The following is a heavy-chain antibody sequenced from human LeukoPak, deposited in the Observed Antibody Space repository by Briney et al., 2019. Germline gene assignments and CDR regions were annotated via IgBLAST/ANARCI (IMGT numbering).Heavy chain of an antibody. J-gene: IGHJ4*02. V-gene: IGHV1-18*01. CDR2: ISVYNGNT. D-gene: IGHD3-22*01. CDR3: ARVQPHRIHYDNSDYPTRNDY. Sequence: ASVKVSCKASGYTFTSHGISWVRQAPGQGLEWMGWISVYNGNTNYVQKFQGRIIMTTDTSTSTAYMELRNLRSDDTAVYYCARVQPHRIHYDNSDYPTRNDYWGQGTLVTVSS. CDR1: GYTFTSHG.